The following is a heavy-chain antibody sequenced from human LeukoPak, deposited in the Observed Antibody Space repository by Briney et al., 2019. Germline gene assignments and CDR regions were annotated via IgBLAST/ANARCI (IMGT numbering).Heavy chain of an antibody. J-gene: IGHJ3*02. CDR2: ISSSSSYI. CDR1: GFTFSSYS. CDR3: AKDLYSGSYDAFDI. D-gene: IGHD1-26*01. V-gene: IGHV3-21*04. Sequence: GGSLRLSCAASGFTFSSYSMNWVRQAPGKGLEWVSSISSSSSYIYYADSVKGRFTISRDNSKNTLYLQMNSLRAEDTAVYYCAKDLYSGSYDAFDIWGQGTMVTVSS.